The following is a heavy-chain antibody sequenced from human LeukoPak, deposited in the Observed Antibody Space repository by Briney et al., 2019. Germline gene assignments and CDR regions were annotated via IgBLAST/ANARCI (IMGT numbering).Heavy chain of an antibody. CDR1: GGSISSSSYY. Sequence: SETLSLXCTVSGGSISSSSYYWGWIRQPPGKGLEWIGSIYYSGSTYYNPSLKSRVTISVDTSKNQFSLKLSSVTAADTAVYYCARHKPAAIRRYFDYWGQGTLVTVSS. D-gene: IGHD2-2*02. CDR2: IYYSGST. J-gene: IGHJ4*02. CDR3: ARHKPAAIRRYFDY. V-gene: IGHV4-39*01.